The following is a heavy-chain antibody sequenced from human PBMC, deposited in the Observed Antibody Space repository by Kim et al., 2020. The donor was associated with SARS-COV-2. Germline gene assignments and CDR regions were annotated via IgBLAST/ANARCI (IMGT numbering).Heavy chain of an antibody. Sequence: GESLKISCKGSGYSFTSYWISWVRQMPGKGLVWMGRIDPSDSYTNYSPSFQGHVTISADKSISTAYLQWSSLKASDTAMYYCARHDPYYDSSGYYSHDAFDIWGQGTMVTVSS. CDR1: GYSFTSYW. J-gene: IGHJ3*02. CDR3: ARHDPYYDSSGYYSHDAFDI. D-gene: IGHD3-22*01. CDR2: IDPSDSYT. V-gene: IGHV5-10-1*01.